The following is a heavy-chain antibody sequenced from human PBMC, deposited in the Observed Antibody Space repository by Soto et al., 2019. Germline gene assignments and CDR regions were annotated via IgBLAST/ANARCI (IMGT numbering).Heavy chain of an antibody. CDR1: GFTFSSYW. Sequence: GGSLRLSCATSGFTFSSYWMSWVRQAPGKGLEWVANIKQDGSEKYYADSVKGRCTISRDNTKNSLYLQMNSLRGEDTAVYYCARKVVPTTIGFVDYWGQGILVTVSS. J-gene: IGHJ4*02. CDR3: ARKVVPTTIGFVDY. CDR2: IKQDGSEK. V-gene: IGHV3-7*01. D-gene: IGHD2-2*01.